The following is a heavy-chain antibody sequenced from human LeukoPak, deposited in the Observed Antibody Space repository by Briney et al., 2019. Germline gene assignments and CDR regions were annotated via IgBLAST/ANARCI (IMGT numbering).Heavy chain of an antibody. Sequence: GGSLRLSCAASGFTFSAYWMHWVRQAPGKGLVWVSRMNSDGSTTNYADSVKGRFTISRDNARNTLYLQMNSLRAEDTAVYYCAKWGDYDVLTGYYVSDYWGQGTLATVSS. CDR1: GFTFSAYW. V-gene: IGHV3-74*01. CDR3: AKWGDYDVLTGYYVSDY. J-gene: IGHJ4*02. D-gene: IGHD3-9*01. CDR2: MNSDGSTT.